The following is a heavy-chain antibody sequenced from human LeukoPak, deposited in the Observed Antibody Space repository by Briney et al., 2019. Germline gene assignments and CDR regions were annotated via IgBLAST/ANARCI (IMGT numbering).Heavy chain of an antibody. V-gene: IGHV3-7*05. D-gene: IGHD2-2*01. J-gene: IGHJ4*02. CDR2: IRQDGGEK. Sequence: PGGFLRLSCAASGFSFSNYWMAWVRQAPGKGLECVAHIRQDGGEKYYVDSVKGRFTISRDNARNLLSLQMSSLRVEDTAIYYCAKESPGYCTGTSCWDSWGQGTLVTVSS. CDR1: GFSFSNYW. CDR3: AKESPGYCTGTSCWDS.